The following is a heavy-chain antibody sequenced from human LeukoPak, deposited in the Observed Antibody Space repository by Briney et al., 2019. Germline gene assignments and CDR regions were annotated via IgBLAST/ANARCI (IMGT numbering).Heavy chain of an antibody. CDR1: GFTFSSYG. V-gene: IGHV3-33*01. CDR2: IWYDGSNK. D-gene: IGHD5-12*01. J-gene: IGHJ3*02. CDR3: ARDADMVADAFDI. Sequence: GGSLRLSCAASGFTFSSYGMHWVRQAPGKGLEWVAVIWYDGSNKYYADSVKGRFTISRDNSKNTLYLQMNSLRAEDTAVYYCARDADMVADAFDIWGQGTMVTVSS.